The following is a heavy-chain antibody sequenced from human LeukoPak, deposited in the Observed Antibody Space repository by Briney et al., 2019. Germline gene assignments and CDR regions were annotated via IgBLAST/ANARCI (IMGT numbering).Heavy chain of an antibody. CDR3: TTSACTNGVCYTSVDY. CDR2: IKSKTDGGTT. D-gene: IGHD2-8*01. CDR1: GFTFSNAW. V-gene: IGHV3-15*05. Sequence: GGSLRLSCAASGFTFSNAWMSWVRQAPGKGLEWVGRIKSKTDGGTTDFAAPVKGRFTISRDDSKNTLYLQMNSLKTEDTAVYYCTTSACTNGVCYTSVDYWGQGTLVTVSS. J-gene: IGHJ4*02.